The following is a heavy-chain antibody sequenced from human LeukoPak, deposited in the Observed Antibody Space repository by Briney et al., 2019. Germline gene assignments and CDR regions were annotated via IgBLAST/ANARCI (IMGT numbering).Heavy chain of an antibody. D-gene: IGHD2-2*01. J-gene: IGHJ4*02. CDR3: AREEGIVVVKSLDY. CDR1: GFTFSSYA. V-gene: IGHV3-23*01. CDR2: ISGSGGST. Sequence: PGGSLRLSCAASGFTFSSYAMSWVRQAPGKGLEWVSAISGSGGSTYYADSVKGRFTISRDNSKNTLYLQMNSLRAEDTAVYYCAREEGIVVVKSLDYWGQGTLVTVSS.